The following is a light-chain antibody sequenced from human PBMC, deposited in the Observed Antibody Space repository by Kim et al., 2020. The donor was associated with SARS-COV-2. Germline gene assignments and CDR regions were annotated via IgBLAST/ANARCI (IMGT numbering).Light chain of an antibody. Sequence: QSVTISCTGTSSDVGGYNYVSWYQQHPGKAPKHMIYDVIKRPSGVPDRFSGSKSGNTASLTISGLQAEDEADYYCCSYAGSYTYVIFGGGTQLTVL. CDR3: CSYAGSYTYVI. CDR2: DVI. V-gene: IGLV2-11*01. CDR1: SSDVGGYNY. J-gene: IGLJ2*01.